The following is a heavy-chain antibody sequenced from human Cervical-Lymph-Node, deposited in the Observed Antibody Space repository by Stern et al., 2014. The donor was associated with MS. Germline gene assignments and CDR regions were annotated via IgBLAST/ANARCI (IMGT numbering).Heavy chain of an antibody. Sequence: VHLVQSGGGVVQPGRSLRLSCAASGFALRSYGMHWVRLAPGTVLEWVAVISNDGNEKYYADSVKGRFTISRDNSKNTLSLQMNSLKTEDTAVYYCAKDRLFCSGGGCYAMDVWGQGTTVTVSS. D-gene: IGHD2-15*01. CDR3: AKDRLFCSGGGCYAMDV. J-gene: IGHJ6*02. CDR2: ISNDGNEK. V-gene: IGHV3-30*18. CDR1: GFALRSYG.